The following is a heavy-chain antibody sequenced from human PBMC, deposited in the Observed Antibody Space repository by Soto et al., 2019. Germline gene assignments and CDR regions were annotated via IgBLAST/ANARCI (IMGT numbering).Heavy chain of an antibody. V-gene: IGHV3-23*03. J-gene: IGHJ4*02. CDR1: GFTFSSNP. Sequence: EVQLLESGGGLVQPGGSLSRSCVGSGFTFSSNPITWVRQAPGNGLEWVSNHGTICAFYEDSLKGRFTISRDNSHTTANLQTTSLRGEATAIYYWARDLTTHDCWGQAALVTVSS. CDR3: ARDLTTHDC. CDR2: HGTICA.